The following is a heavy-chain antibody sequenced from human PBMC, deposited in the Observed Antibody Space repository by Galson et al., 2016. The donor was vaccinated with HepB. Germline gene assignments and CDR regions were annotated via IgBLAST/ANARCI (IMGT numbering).Heavy chain of an antibody. CDR2: LYDSGSP. CDR3: ARVLVVRGSIDACDL. J-gene: IGHJ3*01. Sequence: SLRLSCAASGFTVTNNYMSWVRQAPGKGLEWVSILYDSGSPYYADSVKGRFTISSENSTNTLYLQMNSLRSEDTAVYYCARVLVVRGSIDACDLWGQGTMVTVSS. D-gene: IGHD2-2*01. V-gene: IGHV3-66*01. CDR1: GFTVTNNY.